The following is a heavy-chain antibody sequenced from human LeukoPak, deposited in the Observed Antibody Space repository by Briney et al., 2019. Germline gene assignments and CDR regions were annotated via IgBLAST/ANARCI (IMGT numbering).Heavy chain of an antibody. CDR2: IKQDGSEK. CDR3: ARNPPGIVGAPTHYCYYMDV. D-gene: IGHD1-26*01. CDR1: GFTFSNYW. V-gene: IGHV3-7*01. Sequence: GGSLRLSCAAFGFTFSNYWMSWVRQAPGKGLQWVANIKQDGSEKNYVDSVKGRFSISRDNAKNSLYLQMNSLTAEDTAVYYCARNPPGIVGAPTHYCYYMDVWGRGTTVTISS. J-gene: IGHJ6*03.